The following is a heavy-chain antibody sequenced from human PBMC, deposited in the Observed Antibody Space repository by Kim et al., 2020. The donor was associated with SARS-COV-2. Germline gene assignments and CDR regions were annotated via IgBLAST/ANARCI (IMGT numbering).Heavy chain of an antibody. CDR1: GYTFTSYA. D-gene: IGHD6-19*01. Sequence: ASVKVSCKASGYTFTSYAMHWVRQAPGQRLEWMGWINAGNGNTKYSQKFQGRVTITRDTSASTAYMELSSLRSEDTAVYYCARSLRWLVPYWYFDLWGRGTLVTVSS. CDR2: INAGNGNT. J-gene: IGHJ2*01. V-gene: IGHV1-3*01. CDR3: ARSLRWLVPYWYFDL.